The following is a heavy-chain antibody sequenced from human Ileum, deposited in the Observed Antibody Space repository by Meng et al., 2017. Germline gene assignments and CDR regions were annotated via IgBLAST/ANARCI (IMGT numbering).Heavy chain of an antibody. Sequence: QVQLQESGPGLARPSETLSLICTVSGGSVSSAGYQWGWIRQPPGKGLEWIGYASTNYNPSLKSRVTISLDTSKNQFSLKLSSVTAADTAVYYCARDHWGSLDYWGQGILVTVSS. CDR3: ARDHWGSLDY. CDR1: GGSVSSAGYQ. J-gene: IGHJ4*02. CDR2: AST. D-gene: IGHD7-27*01. V-gene: IGHV4-61*08.